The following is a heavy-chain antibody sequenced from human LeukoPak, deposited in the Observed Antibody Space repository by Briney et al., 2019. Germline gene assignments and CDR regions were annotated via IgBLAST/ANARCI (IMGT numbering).Heavy chain of an antibody. CDR2: ISYDGSNK. J-gene: IGHJ6*03. CDR3: ARVGSGSYGYYYYMDV. D-gene: IGHD1-26*01. Sequence: GGSLRLSCAASGFTFSRYGMHWVRQAPGKGLEWVAVISYDGSNKYYGDSVKGRFSISRDNSKNTLFLQMDSLRTEDTAVYYCARVGSGSYGYYYYMDVWGKGTTVTVSS. V-gene: IGHV3-30*03. CDR1: GFTFSRYG.